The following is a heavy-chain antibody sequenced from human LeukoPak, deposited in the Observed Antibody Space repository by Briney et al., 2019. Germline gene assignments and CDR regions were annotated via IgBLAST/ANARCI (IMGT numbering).Heavy chain of an antibody. CDR2: IIHDGSNK. CDR1: GFTFSNYG. CDR3: AKDGGYHFASGSSRFDY. D-gene: IGHD3-10*01. V-gene: IGHV3-30*18. Sequence: GGSLRLSCAASGFTFSNYGMHRVRQAPGKGLEWVAVIIHDGSNKYYADSVKGRFTISRDNSKNTLYLQMNSLRAEDTAVYYCAKDGGYHFASGSSRFDYWGQGTLVTVSS. J-gene: IGHJ4*02.